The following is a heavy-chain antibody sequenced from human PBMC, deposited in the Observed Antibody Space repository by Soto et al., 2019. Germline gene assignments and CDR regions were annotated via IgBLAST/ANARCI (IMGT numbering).Heavy chain of an antibody. V-gene: IGHV3-74*01. Sequence: EVQLVESGGGLVQPGGSLRLSCAASGFTFRSYWMHWVRQAPGKGLVWVSRINSDGSSTSYADSVKGRFTISRDNAKNTLYLQMNSLRSEDTAVYYCAIRASYYDSSGYFDYWGQGTLVTVSS. CDR1: GFTFRSYW. CDR3: AIRASYYDSSGYFDY. D-gene: IGHD3-22*01. CDR2: INSDGSST. J-gene: IGHJ4*02.